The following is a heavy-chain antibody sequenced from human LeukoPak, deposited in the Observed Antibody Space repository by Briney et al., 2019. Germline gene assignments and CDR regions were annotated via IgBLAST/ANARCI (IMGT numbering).Heavy chain of an antibody. V-gene: IGHV3-53*01. CDR3: ARVDGYNYYYMDV. J-gene: IGHJ6*03. D-gene: IGHD5-24*01. Sequence: GGSLRLSCAASGFTVSSNYMSWVRQAPGKGLEWVSVIYSGGSTYYADSVKGRFTISRDNSKNTLYLQMNSLRAEDTAVYYCARVDGYNYYYMDVWGKGTTVTVSS. CDR2: IYSGGST. CDR1: GFTVSSNY.